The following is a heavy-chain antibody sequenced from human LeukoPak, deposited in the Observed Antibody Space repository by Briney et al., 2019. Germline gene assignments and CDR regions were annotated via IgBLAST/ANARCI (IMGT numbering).Heavy chain of an antibody. Sequence: GGSLRLSCAASGFTFSSYGMHWVRQAPGKGLEWVAVISYDGSNKYYADSVKGRFTISRDNSKNTLYLQMNSLRAEDTAVYYCAKDLDIVVVPAAMGGYWGQGTLVTVSS. CDR2: ISYDGSNK. J-gene: IGHJ4*02. D-gene: IGHD2-2*01. CDR1: GFTFSSYG. CDR3: AKDLDIVVVPAAMGGY. V-gene: IGHV3-30*18.